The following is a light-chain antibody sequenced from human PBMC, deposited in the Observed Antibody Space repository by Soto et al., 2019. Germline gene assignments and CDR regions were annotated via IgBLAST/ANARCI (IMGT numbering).Light chain of an antibody. V-gene: IGKV3-15*01. CDR2: GAS. CDR1: QSVSSSN. Sequence: IVLTQTPVTLSLSPGERATLSCRASQSVSSSNLAWYQQKPGQAPRLLIYGASTRATGIPARFSGSGSGTEFTLTISSLQSEDFAVYYCQQYNNWPPATCGQGTKGDIK. J-gene: IGKJ1*01. CDR3: QQYNNWPPAT.